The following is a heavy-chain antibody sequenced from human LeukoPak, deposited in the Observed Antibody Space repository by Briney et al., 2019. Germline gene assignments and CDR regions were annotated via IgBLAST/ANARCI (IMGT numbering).Heavy chain of an antibody. J-gene: IGHJ4*02. V-gene: IGHV4-39*01. CDR2: IYYSGST. CDR3: AKHDYGDYSYFDY. D-gene: IGHD4-17*01. Sequence: PSETLSLTCTVSGGSISSSSYYWGWIRQPPGKGLEWIGSIYYSGSTYYNPSLKSRVTISADTSKNQFSLKLSSVTAADTAVYYCAKHDYGDYSYFDYWGQGTLVTVSS. CDR1: GGSISSSSYY.